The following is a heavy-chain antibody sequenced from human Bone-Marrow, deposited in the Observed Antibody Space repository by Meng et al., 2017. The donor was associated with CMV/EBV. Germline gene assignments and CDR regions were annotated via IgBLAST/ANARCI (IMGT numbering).Heavy chain of an antibody. CDR2: ISAYNGNT. D-gene: IGHD1-26*01. V-gene: IGHV1-18*01. CDR1: GYTFTSYG. Sequence: ASVKVSCKASGYTFTSYGISWVRQAPGQGLEWMGWISAYNGNTNYSQKLQGRVTMTTDTSTSTAYMELRSLRSDDTAVYYCARDLYNGSSFSLIDYWGQGTLVTVSS. CDR3: ARDLYNGSSFSLIDY. J-gene: IGHJ4*02.